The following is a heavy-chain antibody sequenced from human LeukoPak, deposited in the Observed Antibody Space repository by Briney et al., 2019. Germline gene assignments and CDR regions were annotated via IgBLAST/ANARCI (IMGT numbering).Heavy chain of an antibody. CDR2: IRYDGSNK. V-gene: IGHV3-30*02. CDR3: AKVRRLEYYFDY. J-gene: IGHJ4*02. CDR1: GFTFSSYG. D-gene: IGHD6-6*01. Sequence: GGSLRLSCAASGFTFSSYGMHWVRQAPGKGLEWVAFIRYDGSNKYYADSVKGRFTISRDNSKNTLYLQMNSLRAEDTAVYYCAKVRRLEYYFDYWGQGTLVTVSS.